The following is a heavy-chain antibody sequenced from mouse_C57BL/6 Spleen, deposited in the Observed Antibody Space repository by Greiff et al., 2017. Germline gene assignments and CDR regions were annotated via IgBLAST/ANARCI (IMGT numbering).Heavy chain of an antibody. Sequence: VHLVESGAELARPGASVKLSCKASGYTFTSYGISWVKQRTGQGLEWIGEIYPRSGNTYYNEKFKGKATLTADKSSSTAYMELRSLTSEDSAVYFCARRPEAMDYWGQGTSVTVSS. CDR1: GYTFTSYG. V-gene: IGHV1-81*01. J-gene: IGHJ4*01. CDR2: IYPRSGNT. CDR3: ARRPEAMDY.